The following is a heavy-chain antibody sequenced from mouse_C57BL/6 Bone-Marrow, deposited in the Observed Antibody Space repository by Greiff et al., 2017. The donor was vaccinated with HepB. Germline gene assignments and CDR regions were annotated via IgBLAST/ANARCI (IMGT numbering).Heavy chain of an antibody. CDR3: ARIYSNLAWFAY. CDR1: GYAFTNYL. Sequence: VQLQQSGAELVRPGTSVKVSCKASGYAFTNYLIEWVKQRPGQGLEWIGVINPGSGGTNYNEKFKGKATLTADKSSSTAYMQLSSLTSEDSAVYFCARIYSNLAWFAYWGQGTLVTVSA. J-gene: IGHJ3*01. D-gene: IGHD2-5*01. V-gene: IGHV1-54*01. CDR2: INPGSGGT.